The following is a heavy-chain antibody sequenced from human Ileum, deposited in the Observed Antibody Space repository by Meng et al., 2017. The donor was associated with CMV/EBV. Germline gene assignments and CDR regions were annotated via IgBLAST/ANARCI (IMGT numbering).Heavy chain of an antibody. J-gene: IGHJ4*02. CDR1: GGSFSEYH. CDR3: ARASPQRRFLSY. CDR2: INHGGSS. V-gene: IGHV4-34*01. D-gene: IGHD3-3*01. Sequence: QGQLQQWGGGLLKSSETLSLMCAVYGGSFSEYHWSWIRQPRGKGLEWIGEINHGGSSNYNPSLKSRVTISVDRSRNQVSLKLTSVTAADTAVYYCARASPQRRFLSYWGQGTLVTVSS.